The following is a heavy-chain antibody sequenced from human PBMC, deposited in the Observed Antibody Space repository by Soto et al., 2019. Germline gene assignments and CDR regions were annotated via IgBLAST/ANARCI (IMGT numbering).Heavy chain of an antibody. CDR3: ARDRGPSSGYYPYWFDP. J-gene: IGHJ5*02. V-gene: IGHV1-69*13. D-gene: IGHD3-22*01. CDR2: IIPIFGTA. Sequence: SVKVSCKASGYTFTDYYIHWVRQAPGQGLEWMGEIIPIFGTANYAQKFQGRVTITADESTSKAYMELSSLRSEDTAVYFCARDRGPSSGYYPYWFDPWGQGTLVTVSS. CDR1: GYTFTDYY.